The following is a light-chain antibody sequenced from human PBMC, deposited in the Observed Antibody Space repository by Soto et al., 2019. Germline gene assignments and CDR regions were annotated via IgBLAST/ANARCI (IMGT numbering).Light chain of an antibody. CDR1: QTINIW. CDR3: QQYDNWPLT. V-gene: IGKV3-15*01. CDR2: NPS. J-gene: IGKJ4*01. Sequence: MTQSPSTLSASVGDRVTITCRVSQTINIWLAWYQQKPGQAPKLLIYNPSTRATGIPARFSGSGSGTEFTLTISSLQSEDFAIYYCQQYDNWPLTFGGGTKVDIK.